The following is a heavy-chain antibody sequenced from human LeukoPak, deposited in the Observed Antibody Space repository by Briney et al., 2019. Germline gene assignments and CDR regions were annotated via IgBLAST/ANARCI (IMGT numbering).Heavy chain of an antibody. Sequence: SETLSLTCTVSGGSISSHYWSWIRQPPGKGLGWIGYVYNSGSTNYNPSLTSRVTISVDTSKNQFSLNLSSVTAADTAVYYCARPRTAISGAYYYYYMDVWGKGTTVTVSS. D-gene: IGHD5-18*01. CDR3: ARPRTAISGAYYYYYMDV. CDR2: VYNSGST. V-gene: IGHV4-59*08. J-gene: IGHJ6*03. CDR1: GGSISSHY.